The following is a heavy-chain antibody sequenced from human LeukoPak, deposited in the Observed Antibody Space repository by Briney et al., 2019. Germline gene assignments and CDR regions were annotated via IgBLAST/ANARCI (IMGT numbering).Heavy chain of an antibody. CDR3: ATAITETTRHY. D-gene: IGHD1-7*01. CDR1: QFNFNTYA. J-gene: IGHJ4*02. V-gene: IGHV3-23*01. Sequence: GGSLRLSCAASQFNFNTYAMSWVRQAPGKGLEWVSGISAGGVDTFYAESVQGRFTVSRDSSKNTLYLQMNRLRVDDTAVYYCATAITETTRHYWGQGTLVTVSS. CDR2: ISAGGVDT.